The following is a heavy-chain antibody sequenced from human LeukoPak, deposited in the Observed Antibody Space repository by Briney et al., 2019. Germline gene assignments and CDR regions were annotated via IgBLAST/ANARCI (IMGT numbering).Heavy chain of an antibody. V-gene: IGHV3-74*01. D-gene: IGHD3-22*01. Sequence: GGSLRLSCAAAGFTFSSDWMHWGRQGPGKGLVWVSRINSDGSRTSYADSVKGRFTISRDNAKNTLYLHMNSLRAEDTAVYYCARIYRDSSGYLYYFDYWGQGTLVTVSS. CDR1: GFTFSSDW. CDR2: INSDGSRT. CDR3: ARIYRDSSGYLYYFDY. J-gene: IGHJ4*02.